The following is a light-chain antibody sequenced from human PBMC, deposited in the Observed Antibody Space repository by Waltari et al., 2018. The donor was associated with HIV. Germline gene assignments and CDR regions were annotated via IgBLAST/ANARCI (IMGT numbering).Light chain of an antibody. CDR2: EVT. J-gene: IGLJ1*01. CDR1: TSDVGGYQY. V-gene: IGLV2-14*01. Sequence: QSALTQPASVSGSPGQSITISCTGTTSDVGGYQYVSWYQQHPGKAPKRMIYEVTNRPSGVSFRFSGSKSGNTASLTISGLQAEDEADYFCTSYTSRNTRVFGTGTKVTVL. CDR3: TSYTSRNTRV.